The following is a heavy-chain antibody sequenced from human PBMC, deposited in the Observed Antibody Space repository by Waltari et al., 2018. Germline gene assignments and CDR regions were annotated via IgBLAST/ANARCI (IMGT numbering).Heavy chain of an antibody. CDR3: ARDGTRGYSYGYTYYYYGMDV. D-gene: IGHD5-18*01. J-gene: IGHJ6*02. CDR1: GGSISSYY. V-gene: IGHV4-59*01. CDR2: IYYSGST. Sequence: QVQLQESGPGLVKPSETLSLTCTVSGGSISSYYWSWIRQPPGKGLEWIGYIYYSGSTNYNPSLKSRVTISVDTSKNQFSLKLSSVTAADTAVYYCARDGTRGYSYGYTYYYYGMDVWGQGTTVTVSS.